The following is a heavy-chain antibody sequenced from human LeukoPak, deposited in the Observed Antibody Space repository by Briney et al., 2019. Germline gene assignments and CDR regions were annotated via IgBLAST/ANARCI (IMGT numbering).Heavy chain of an antibody. J-gene: IGHJ1*01. Sequence: GGSLRLSCAASGFTFSSYGMHWVRQAPGKGLEWVAVISYDGSNKYYADSVKGRFNISRNNSKNTLYLKMKSLRAEGTAVYYCANASYDSSGYYTPFQHWGQGTLVTVSS. CDR3: ANASYDSSGYYTPFQH. CDR1: GFTFSSYG. V-gene: IGHV3-30*18. CDR2: ISYDGSNK. D-gene: IGHD3-22*01.